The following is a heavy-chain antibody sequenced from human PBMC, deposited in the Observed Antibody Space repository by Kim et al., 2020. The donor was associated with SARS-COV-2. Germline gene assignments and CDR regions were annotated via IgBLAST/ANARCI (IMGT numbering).Heavy chain of an antibody. CDR3: ARGPGGITMVMGPYGMDV. Sequence: SETLSLTCAVYGGSFSGYYWSWIRQPPGKGLEWIGEINHSGSTNYNPSLKSRVTISVDTSKNQFSLKLSSVTAADTAVYYCARGPGGITMVMGPYGMDVWGQGTTVTVSS. J-gene: IGHJ6*02. CDR1: GGSFSGYY. V-gene: IGHV4-34*01. D-gene: IGHD3-10*01. CDR2: INHSGST.